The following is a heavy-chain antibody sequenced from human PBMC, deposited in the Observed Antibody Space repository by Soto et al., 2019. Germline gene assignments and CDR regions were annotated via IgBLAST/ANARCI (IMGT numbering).Heavy chain of an antibody. Sequence: EVQLLESGGGLVQPGGSLRLSCAASGFTFSSYAMSWVRQAPGKGLEWVSAISGSGGSTYYADSVKGRFTISRDNSKNTLYLQMNSLRDEDTAVYYCAKGIRCSGGSCYVHYYYGMDVWGQGTTVTVSS. CDR2: ISGSGGST. CDR1: GFTFSSYA. CDR3: AKGIRCSGGSCYVHYYYGMDV. D-gene: IGHD2-15*01. J-gene: IGHJ6*02. V-gene: IGHV3-23*01.